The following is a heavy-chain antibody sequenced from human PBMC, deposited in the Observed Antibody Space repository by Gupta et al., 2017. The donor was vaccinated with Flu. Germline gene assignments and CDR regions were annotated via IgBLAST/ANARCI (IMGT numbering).Heavy chain of an antibody. D-gene: IGHD7-27*01. J-gene: IGHJ1*01. CDR2: ILTNGIGT. Sequence: EVQLLESGGGLGQPGGSLRLSCAASGFTFSSYAMSWIRRAPGQGLEWVSSILTNGIGTYYADSVNGRFPISRDNSKNTLYLQMDNLRADDTAVYYCVTTPNWDLHKTFWGQGTLVTVSS. CDR1: GFTFSSYA. V-gene: IGHV3-23*01. CDR3: VTTPNWDLHKTF.